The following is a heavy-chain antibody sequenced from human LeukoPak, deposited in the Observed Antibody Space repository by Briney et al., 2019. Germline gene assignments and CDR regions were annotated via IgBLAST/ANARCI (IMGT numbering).Heavy chain of an antibody. Sequence: GSLRLYCAASGFTFASSAMSWVRQAPGKGLEWVSAISGRATYAYYADSVRGRFTISRDNSNNTLYLQMDSLRAEDTALYYCAKEGYGGNSPDYWGQGTLITVSS. CDR1: GFTFASSA. D-gene: IGHD4-23*01. CDR2: ISGRATYA. CDR3: AKEGYGGNSPDY. J-gene: IGHJ4*02. V-gene: IGHV3-23*01.